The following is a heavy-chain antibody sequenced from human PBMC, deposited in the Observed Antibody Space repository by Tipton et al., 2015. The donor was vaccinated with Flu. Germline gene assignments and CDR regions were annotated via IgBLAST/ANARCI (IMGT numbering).Heavy chain of an antibody. CDR3: ARSGARGASHP. D-gene: IGHD2-15*01. CDR2: IFYSGNT. J-gene: IGHJ5*02. CDR1: GGSISSSTYY. V-gene: IGHV4-39*07. Sequence: GLVKPSETLSLTCTVSGGSISSSTYYWGWIRQPPGKGLEWIGSIFYSGNTYYNPSLKSRVTISVDTSKNYFSLKSSSVTAADTAMYYCARSGARGASHPWGQGTLVTVSS.